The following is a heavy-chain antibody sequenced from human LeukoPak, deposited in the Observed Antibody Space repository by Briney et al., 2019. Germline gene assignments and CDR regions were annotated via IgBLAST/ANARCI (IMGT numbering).Heavy chain of an antibody. V-gene: IGHV1-18*01. CDR2: ISAYNGNT. Sequence: ASVKVSCKASGYTFTSYGISWVRQAPGQGLEWMGWISAYNGNTNYAQKLQGRVTMTTDTSTSTAYMELRSLRSDDTAVYYCARLPNWNYSAGVFSFLNWGQGTLVTVSS. D-gene: IGHD1-7*01. CDR3: ARLPNWNYSAGVFSFLN. J-gene: IGHJ4*02. CDR1: GYTFTSYG.